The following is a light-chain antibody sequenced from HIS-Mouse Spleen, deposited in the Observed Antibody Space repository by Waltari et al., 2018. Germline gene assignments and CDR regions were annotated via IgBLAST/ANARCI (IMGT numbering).Light chain of an antibody. Sequence: QSALTQPASVSGSPGQSITISCTGPSSDVGSYNLVSWYQQHPVKAPKLMIYEGSKRPSGVSNRFSGSKSGNTASLTISGLQAEDEADYYCCSYAGSSTYWVFGGGTKLTVL. CDR2: EGS. V-gene: IGLV2-23*01. J-gene: IGLJ3*02. CDR3: CSYAGSSTYWV. CDR1: SSDVGSYNL.